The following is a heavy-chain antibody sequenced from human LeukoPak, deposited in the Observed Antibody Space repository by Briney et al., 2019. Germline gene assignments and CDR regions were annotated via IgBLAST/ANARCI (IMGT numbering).Heavy chain of an antibody. D-gene: IGHD1-7*01. CDR2: ISSSSSYI. V-gene: IGHV3-21*01. CDR1: GFTFSSYS. Sequence: GGSLRLSCAASGFTFSSYSMNWVRQAPGKGLEWVSSISSSSSYIYYADSVKGRFTISRDNSKNTLYLQMNSLRAEDTAVYYCAKGYNWNYVRESPLDHWGQGTLVTVSS. J-gene: IGHJ4*02. CDR3: AKGYNWNYVRESPLDH.